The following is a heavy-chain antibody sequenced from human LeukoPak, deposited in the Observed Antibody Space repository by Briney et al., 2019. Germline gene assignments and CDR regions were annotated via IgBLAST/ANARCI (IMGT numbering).Heavy chain of an antibody. CDR1: GGSISSYY. J-gene: IGHJ4*02. CDR3: ARLRIAAAGRKFDY. V-gene: IGHV4-59*12. CDR2: IYYSGST. Sequence: SETLSLTCTVSGGSISSYYWSWIRQPPGKGLEWVGYIYYSGSTNYNPSLKSRVTISVDTSKNQFSLKLSSVTAADTAVYYCARLRIAAAGRKFDYWGQGTLVTVSS. D-gene: IGHD6-13*01.